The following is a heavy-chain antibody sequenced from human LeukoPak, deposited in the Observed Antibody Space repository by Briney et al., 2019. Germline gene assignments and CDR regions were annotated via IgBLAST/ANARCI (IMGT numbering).Heavy chain of an antibody. CDR1: GGSFSGYY. D-gene: IGHD1-14*01. CDR2: INHSGST. CDR3: ARGGNHDVGAFDI. J-gene: IGHJ3*02. Sequence: SETLSLTCAVYGGSFSGYYWSWIRQPPGKGLEWIGEINHSGSTNYNPSLKSRVTISVDTSKNQFSLKLSSVTAADTAVYYCARGGNHDVGAFDIWGQGTMVTVSS. V-gene: IGHV4-34*01.